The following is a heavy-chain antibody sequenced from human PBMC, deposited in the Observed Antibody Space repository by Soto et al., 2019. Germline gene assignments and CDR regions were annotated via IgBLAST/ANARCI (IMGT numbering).Heavy chain of an antibody. CDR2: IYYSGST. CDR3: ARGLAYYYDSSGSLGAFDS. V-gene: IGHV4-30-4*01. Sequence: PSETLSLTCTISGGSISSGDYYWSWIRQPPGKGLEWIGYIYYSGSTYYNPSLKSRVTISVDTSKNQFSLKLSSVTAADTAVYYCARGLAYYYDSSGSLGAFDSWGQGTMVTVSS. CDR1: GGSISSGDYY. J-gene: IGHJ3*02. D-gene: IGHD3-22*01.